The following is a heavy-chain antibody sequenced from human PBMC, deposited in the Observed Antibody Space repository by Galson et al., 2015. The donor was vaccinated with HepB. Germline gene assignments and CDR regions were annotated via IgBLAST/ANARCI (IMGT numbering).Heavy chain of an antibody. V-gene: IGHV4-39*01. CDR3: ARHSTDSYGYVDAFDI. Sequence: SETLSLTCTVSGGSISGSSYYWGWIRQPPGKGLEWIGSIYYSGSTYYNPSLKSRVTISVDTSKNQFSLKLSSVTAADTAVYYCARHSTDSYGYVDAFDIWGQGTMVTVSS. CDR1: GGSISGSSYY. CDR2: IYYSGST. D-gene: IGHD5-18*01. J-gene: IGHJ3*02.